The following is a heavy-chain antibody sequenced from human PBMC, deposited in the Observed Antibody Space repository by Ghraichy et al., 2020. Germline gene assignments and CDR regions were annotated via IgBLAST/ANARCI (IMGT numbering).Heavy chain of an antibody. CDR3: ARGYSSGNYYY. Sequence: LSLTCAASGFTFSSCGMTWVRQAPGKGLEWISFIGPDNSTIYYADSVKGRFTISRDNAKNSLYLQMNSLRAEDTAVYYCARGYSSGNYYYWGQGTLVTVSS. CDR1: GFTFSSCG. J-gene: IGHJ4*02. CDR2: IGPDNSTI. D-gene: IGHD3-10*01. V-gene: IGHV3-48*01.